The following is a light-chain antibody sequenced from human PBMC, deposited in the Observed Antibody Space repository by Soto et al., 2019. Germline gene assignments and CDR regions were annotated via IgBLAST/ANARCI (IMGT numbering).Light chain of an antibody. CDR2: DVS. J-gene: IGLJ1*01. CDR1: SSDVGGYNY. Sequence: QSALTQPASVSGSPGQSITISCTGTSSDVGGYNYVSWYQQHPGKAPKLMIYDVSNRPSGVSNRFSGSKSGNTASLTISGLQAEDEAEYYCSSYTSRSTLGVFGTGTKLTVL. CDR3: SSYTSRSTLGV. V-gene: IGLV2-14*01.